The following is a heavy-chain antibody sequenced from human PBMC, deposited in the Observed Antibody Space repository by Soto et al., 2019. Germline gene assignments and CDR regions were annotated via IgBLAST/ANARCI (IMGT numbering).Heavy chain of an antibody. CDR2: IKSKTDGGTT. Sequence: SLRLSCSASGLTFSNAWMSSVLQAPRKRLEWVGRIKSKTDGGTTDYAAPVKCRFTISRDDSKNTLYLQMNGLKTEDTAVYYCTTDGTMIVVVITDPIYYWGQGTLVTVSS. CDR3: TTDGTMIVVVITDPIYY. J-gene: IGHJ4*02. CDR1: GLTFSNAW. V-gene: IGHV3-15*01. D-gene: IGHD3-22*01.